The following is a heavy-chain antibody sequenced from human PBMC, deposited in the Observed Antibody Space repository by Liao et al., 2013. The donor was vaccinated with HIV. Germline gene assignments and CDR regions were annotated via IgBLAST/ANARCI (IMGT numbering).Heavy chain of an antibody. CDR3: ARDSSSWYFWDFDL. V-gene: IGHV4-39*07. CDR1: GGSISSSSYY. CDR2: IYYSGST. Sequence: QLQLQESGPGLVKPSETLSLTCTVSGGSISSSSYYWGWIRQPPGKGLEWIGSIYYSGSTYYNPSLKSRVTISVDTSKNQFSLKLSSVTAADTAVYYCARDSSSWYFWDFDLWGRGTLVTVSS. J-gene: IGHJ2*01. D-gene: IGHD6-13*01.